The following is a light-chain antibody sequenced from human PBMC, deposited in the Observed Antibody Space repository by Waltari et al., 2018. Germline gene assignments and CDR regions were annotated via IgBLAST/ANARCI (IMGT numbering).Light chain of an antibody. V-gene: IGKV3-15*01. CDR2: GAS. CDR1: QSIGNN. J-gene: IGKJ4*01. Sequence: EIVMTQSPATLSVSLGERATLSCRASQSIGNNLGWYQQKPGQAPSLLIFGASRRATDIPARFSGSGSGTEFTLTISSLQSEDFAVYYCQQYNIWPVTFGGGTKEEI. CDR3: QQYNIWPVT.